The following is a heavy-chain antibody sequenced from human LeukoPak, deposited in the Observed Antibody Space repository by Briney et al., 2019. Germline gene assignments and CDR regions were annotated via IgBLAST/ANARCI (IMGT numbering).Heavy chain of an antibody. CDR2: INSDGINT. Sequence: GGSLRLSCSASGFTFSNYWMHWVRQAPGKGLVWVSRINSDGINTSYADSVKGRFTISRDNAKNTLNLQMNSLRAEDTAVYYCARDLGQYYDTSDNWFDPWGQGTLVTVSS. CDR3: ARDLGQYYDTSDNWFDP. J-gene: IGHJ5*02. CDR1: GFTFSNYW. V-gene: IGHV3-74*01. D-gene: IGHD3-22*01.